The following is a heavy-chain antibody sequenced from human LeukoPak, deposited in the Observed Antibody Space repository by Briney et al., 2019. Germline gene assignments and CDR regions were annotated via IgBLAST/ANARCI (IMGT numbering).Heavy chain of an antibody. V-gene: IGHV4-34*01. Sequence: SETLSLTCAVYGGSFSAYYWSWIRQPPGKGLEWIGEINHSGSTNYNPSLKSRVTISIDTSQNQFSLKLSSVTAADTAVYYCARKCGGGSCYNYWGQGTLVTVSS. CDR1: GGSFSAYY. D-gene: IGHD2-15*01. CDR2: INHSGST. CDR3: ARKCGGGSCYNY. J-gene: IGHJ4*02.